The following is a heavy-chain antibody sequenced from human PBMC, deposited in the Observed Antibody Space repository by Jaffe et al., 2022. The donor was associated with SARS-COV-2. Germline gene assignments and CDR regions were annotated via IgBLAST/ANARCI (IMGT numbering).Heavy chain of an antibody. CDR1: GYFISSGYY. V-gene: IGHV4-38-2*02. Sequence: QVQLQESGPGLVKPSETLSLTCTVSGYFISSGYYWGWIRQPPGKGLEWIGSIYHSGSTYYNPSLQSRVTISVDTSKNQFSLKLNSVTAADTAVYYCARRGTSSNYYHAMDVWGQGTTVTVSS. CDR3: ARRGTSSNYYHAMDV. J-gene: IGHJ6*02. CDR2: IYHSGST. D-gene: IGHD3-16*01.